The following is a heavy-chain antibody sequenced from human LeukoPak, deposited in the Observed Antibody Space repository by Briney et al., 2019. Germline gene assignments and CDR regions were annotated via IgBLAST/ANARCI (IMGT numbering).Heavy chain of an antibody. CDR3: ARESGYSYGSGWFDP. CDR2: IYYSGST. Sequence: SETLSLTCTVSGGSISSYYWSWIRQPPGKGLEWIGYIYYSGSTNYNPSLKSRDTISVDTSKNQFSLKLSSVTAADTAVYYCARESGYSYGSGWFDPWGQGTLVTVSS. CDR1: GGSISSYY. D-gene: IGHD5-18*01. V-gene: IGHV4-59*12. J-gene: IGHJ5*02.